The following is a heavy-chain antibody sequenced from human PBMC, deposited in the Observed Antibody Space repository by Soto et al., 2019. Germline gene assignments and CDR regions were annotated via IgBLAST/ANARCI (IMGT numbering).Heavy chain of an antibody. V-gene: IGHV3-72*01. J-gene: IGHJ6*03. CDR1: GFTFSDHY. D-gene: IGHD3-16*01. Sequence: GGSLRLSCAASGFTFSDHYMDWVRQAPGKGLEWVGRTRNKANSYTTEYAASVKGRFTISRDDSKNSLYLQMNSLKTEDTAVYYCARAPRGRVPYYYYYYMDVWGKGTTVTVSS. CDR2: TRNKANSYTT. CDR3: ARAPRGRVPYYYYYYMDV.